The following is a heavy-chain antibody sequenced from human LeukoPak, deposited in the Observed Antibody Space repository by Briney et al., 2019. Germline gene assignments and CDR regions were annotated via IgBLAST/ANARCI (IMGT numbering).Heavy chain of an antibody. CDR1: GGSISNYY. Sequence: SETLSLTCSVSGGSISNYYWSWIRQPPGKGLEWIGYVYISGSTNYNPSLRSRVTIALDTSKRQFSLKLGSVTAADTALYYCARIPLGYSGAYYFDSWGQGTLVTVSS. V-gene: IGHV4-4*09. D-gene: IGHD5-12*01. CDR3: ARIPLGYSGAYYFDS. CDR2: VYISGST. J-gene: IGHJ4*02.